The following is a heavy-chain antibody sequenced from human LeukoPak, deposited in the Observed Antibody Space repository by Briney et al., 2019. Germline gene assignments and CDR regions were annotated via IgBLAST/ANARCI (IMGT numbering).Heavy chain of an antibody. CDR2: INWVGDTS. D-gene: IGHD4-17*01. Sequence: GGSLRLSCAASGFAFDDYAMHWVRQAPGKGLQWISSINWVGDTSSYADSVKGRFTVSRDNTEGSLYLQMDSLRSEDTALYYCAKGRQYGDYGGGDFFDSWGQGTLVTVSS. V-gene: IGHV3-43*02. CDR3: AKGRQYGDYGGGDFFDS. CDR1: GFAFDDYA. J-gene: IGHJ4*02.